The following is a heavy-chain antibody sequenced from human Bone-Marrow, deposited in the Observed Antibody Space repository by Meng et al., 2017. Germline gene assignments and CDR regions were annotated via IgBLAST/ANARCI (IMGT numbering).Heavy chain of an antibody. CDR2: IYYSGST. D-gene: IGHD6-13*01. CDR1: GGSISGFI. V-gene: IGHV4-59*01. CDR3: ARTPQIAAAGLLVDY. J-gene: IGHJ4*02. Sequence: ESLKISCTVSGGSISGFIWSWIRQPPGKGLKWIGYIYYSGSTNYNASLRSRVTMSVDTSKNQFSLKLSSVTAANTAVYYCARTPQIAAAGLLVDYWGQGTLVTVSS.